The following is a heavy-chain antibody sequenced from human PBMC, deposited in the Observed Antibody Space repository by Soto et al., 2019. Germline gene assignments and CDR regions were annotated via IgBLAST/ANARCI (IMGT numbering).Heavy chain of an antibody. CDR2: ILYDGSNK. D-gene: IGHD3-22*01. CDR3: AIVSNYDSSGYFYDY. Sequence: GGSLRLSCAESGLAFRRYGRNGLRQAPGKGLEWVAVILYDGSNKYYADSVKGRFTISRDNSKNTLYLQMNSLRAEDTAVYYCAIVSNYDSSGYFYDYWGQGTLVTVSS. V-gene: IGHV3-33*01. J-gene: IGHJ4*02. CDR1: GLAFRRYG.